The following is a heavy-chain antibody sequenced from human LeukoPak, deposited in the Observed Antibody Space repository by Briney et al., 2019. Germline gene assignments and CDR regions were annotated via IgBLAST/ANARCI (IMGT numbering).Heavy chain of an antibody. V-gene: IGHV1-2*02. J-gene: IGHJ4*02. Sequence: ASVKVSCKASGYTFTGYVIHWVRQAPGQGLEWMGWINPNNGGTNYAQKFQGRVTMTRDTSISTAYMELSRLKSDDTAVYYCAREGIAVAGTDYWGQGTLVTVSS. CDR3: AREGIAVAGTDY. CDR1: GYTFTGYV. CDR2: INPNNGGT. D-gene: IGHD6-19*01.